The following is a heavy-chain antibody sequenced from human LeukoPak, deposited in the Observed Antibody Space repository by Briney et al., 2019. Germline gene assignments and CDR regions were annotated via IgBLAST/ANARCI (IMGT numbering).Heavy chain of an antibody. CDR3: ASYSGSGSEKDF. CDR1: GGSISSSTYY. Sequence: SETLSLTCTVSGGSISSSTYYWGWIRQFPGKGLEWIGSVHSSGSTYYNPSLNGRVTISVDTSKNQFSLNLYAVTAADTAVYYCASYSGSGSEKDFWGQGTLVTVSS. J-gene: IGHJ4*02. D-gene: IGHD3-10*01. CDR2: VHSSGST. V-gene: IGHV4-39*01.